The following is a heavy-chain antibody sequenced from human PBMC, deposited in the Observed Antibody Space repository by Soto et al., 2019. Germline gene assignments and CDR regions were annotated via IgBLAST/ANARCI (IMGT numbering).Heavy chain of an antibody. Sequence: SETLSLTCTVSCGSISSYYWSWIRQPAGKGLEWIGRIYTSGSTNYNPSLKSRATMSVDTSKNQFSLKLSSVTAADTAVYYCARGGLYYDSSGYYYWGQGTLVTVSS. CDR3: ARGGLYYDSSGYYY. V-gene: IGHV4-4*07. CDR2: IYTSGST. J-gene: IGHJ4*02. CDR1: CGSISSYY. D-gene: IGHD3-22*01.